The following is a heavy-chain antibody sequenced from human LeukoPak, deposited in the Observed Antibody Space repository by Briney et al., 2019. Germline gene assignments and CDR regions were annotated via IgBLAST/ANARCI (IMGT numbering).Heavy chain of an antibody. D-gene: IGHD3-16*01. CDR1: GGSFSNYY. J-gene: IGHJ3*02. V-gene: IGHV4-59*01. CDR2: IFYSGST. Sequence: SETLSLTCTVSGGSFSNYYWSWIRQSPGKGLEWIGYIFYSGSTNYNPSLKSRVTMSLDTSKNQFSLRLSSVTVADTAVYYCARDQLGDAFDIWGQGTMVTVSS. CDR3: ARDQLGDAFDI.